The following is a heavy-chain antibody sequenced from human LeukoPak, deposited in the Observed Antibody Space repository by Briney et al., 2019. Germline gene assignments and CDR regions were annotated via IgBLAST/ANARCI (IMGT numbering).Heavy chain of an antibody. V-gene: IGHV3-7*01. D-gene: IGHD2-21*02. CDR1: GFTFSNYW. CDR3: ARQTEAFDY. CDR2: IKQDGSEK. J-gene: IGHJ4*02. Sequence: GGSLRLSCAASGFTFSNYWMSWVRQAPGKGLEWVGNIKQDGSEKYYVDSVKGRFTISRDNAKSSLYLQMNSLRAEDAAVYYCARQTEAFDYWGQGTLVTVSS.